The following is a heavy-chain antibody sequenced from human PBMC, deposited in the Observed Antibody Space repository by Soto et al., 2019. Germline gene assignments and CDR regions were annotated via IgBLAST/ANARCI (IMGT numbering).Heavy chain of an antibody. Sequence: SLTCTVSGGSISSSSYYWGWIRQPPGKGLEWIGSIYYSGTTYYNPSLKSRVTISVDTSKNQFSLKLSSVTAADTAVYYCARHRGYYDILTGYYTELNFDYWGQGTLVTAPQ. J-gene: IGHJ4*02. V-gene: IGHV4-39*01. D-gene: IGHD3-9*01. CDR3: ARHRGYYDILTGYYTELNFDY. CDR2: IYYSGTT. CDR1: GGSISSSSYY.